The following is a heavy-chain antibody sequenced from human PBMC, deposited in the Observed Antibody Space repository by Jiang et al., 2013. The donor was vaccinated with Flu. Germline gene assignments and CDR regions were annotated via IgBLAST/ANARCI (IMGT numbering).Heavy chain of an antibody. CDR3: ARAYYYDSSAYYFDY. CDR1: GYTFIAYY. Sequence: GAEVKKPGASVKVSCEASGYTFIAYYMHWVRQAPGQGLEWMGRINPNSGGTNYAQKFQGRVTMTSDTSISTAYMELSRLRSDDTAVYYCARAYYYDSSAYYFDYWGQGTRV. J-gene: IGHJ4*02. V-gene: IGHV1-2*06. D-gene: IGHD3-22*01. CDR2: INPNSGGT.